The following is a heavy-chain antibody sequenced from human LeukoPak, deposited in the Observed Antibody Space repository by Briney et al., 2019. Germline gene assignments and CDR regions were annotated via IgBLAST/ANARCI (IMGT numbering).Heavy chain of an antibody. CDR3: ARGGMVRRVMGAFDI. J-gene: IGHJ3*02. CDR2: ISSSGSTI. CDR1: GFTFSSYS. D-gene: IGHD3-10*01. Sequence: GGSLRLSCAASGFTFSSYSMNWVRQAPGKGLEWVSYISSSGSTIDYADSVKGRFTVSRDNAKNSLYLQMNSLRAEDTAVFYCARGGMVRRVMGAFDIRGQGTLVTVSS. V-gene: IGHV3-48*04.